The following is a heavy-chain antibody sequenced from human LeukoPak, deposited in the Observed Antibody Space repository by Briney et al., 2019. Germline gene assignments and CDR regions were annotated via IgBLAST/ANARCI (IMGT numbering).Heavy chain of an antibody. CDR2: IYPGDSDT. D-gene: IGHD6-6*01. J-gene: IGHJ4*02. Sequence: GESLKISCKGSGYRITSYWIGWLRQMPGKGLEWMGIIYPGDSDTRYSPSFQGQVTISADKSISTAYLQWSSLKASDTAMYYCALPNSSSSSFDYWGQGTLVTVSS. CDR3: ALPNSSSSSFDY. CDR1: GYRITSYW. V-gene: IGHV5-51*01.